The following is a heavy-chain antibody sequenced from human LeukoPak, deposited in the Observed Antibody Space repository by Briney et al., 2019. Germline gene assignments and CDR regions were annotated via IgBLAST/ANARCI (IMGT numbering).Heavy chain of an antibody. CDR1: GGTFSSYA. CDR2: IIAILGIA. V-gene: IGHV1-69*04. J-gene: IGHJ3*02. Sequence: ASVKVSCKASGGTFSSYAISWVRQAPGQGLEWMGRIIAILGIANYAQKFQGRVTITADKSTSTAYMELRSLRSEDTAVYYCARASAEGYDILTGYPPDDAFDIWGQGTMVTVSS. CDR3: ARASAEGYDILTGYPPDDAFDI. D-gene: IGHD3-9*01.